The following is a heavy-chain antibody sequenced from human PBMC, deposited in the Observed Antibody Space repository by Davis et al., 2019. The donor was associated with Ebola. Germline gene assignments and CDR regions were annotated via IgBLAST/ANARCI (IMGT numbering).Heavy chain of an antibody. D-gene: IGHD3-22*01. CDR3: ARGGITMVVVPLDYNFYAMDV. V-gene: IGHV1-2*06. Sequence: AASVKVSCKASEYTFTAYYMHWVRQAPGQGLAWMGRINPNSGGTNYARKFRGRVTITSDTSISTAYMELSSLRSDDTAVYYCARGGITMVVVPLDYNFYAMDVWGQGTTVTVSS. J-gene: IGHJ6*02. CDR2: INPNSGGT. CDR1: EYTFTAYY.